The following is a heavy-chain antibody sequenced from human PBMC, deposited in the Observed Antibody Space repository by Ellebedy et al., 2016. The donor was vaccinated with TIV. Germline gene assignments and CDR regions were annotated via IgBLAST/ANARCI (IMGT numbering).Heavy chain of an antibody. CDR3: AIYTSGWYGEPH. J-gene: IGHJ4*02. D-gene: IGHD6-19*01. CDR1: GAPVSSTSYY. V-gene: IGHV4-39*01. Sequence: PSETLSLTCTVSGAPVSSTSYYWAWSRQAPGKGLEWVGVLHSSGSVYYNPSLRGRVFISTDASKNQFSLNLYSVTASDTAAYYCAIYTSGWYGEPHWGQGTLVTVSS. CDR2: LHSSGSV.